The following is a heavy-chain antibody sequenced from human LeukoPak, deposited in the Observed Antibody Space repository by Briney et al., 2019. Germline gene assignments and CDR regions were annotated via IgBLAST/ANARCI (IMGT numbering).Heavy chain of an antibody. J-gene: IGHJ4*02. D-gene: IGHD6-25*01. CDR3: ARDRYWAAAATFDY. V-gene: IGHV3-48*01. Sequence: GGSLRLSCAASGFTFSSYSMNWVRQAPGKGLEWVSYISSSSSTIYYADSVKGRFTISRDNAKNSLYLQMNSLRAEDTAVYYCARDRYWAAAATFDYWGQGTLVTVSS. CDR2: ISSSSSTI. CDR1: GFTFSSYS.